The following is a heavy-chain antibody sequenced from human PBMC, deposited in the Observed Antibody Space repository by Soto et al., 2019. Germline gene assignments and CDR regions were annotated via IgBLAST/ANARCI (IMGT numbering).Heavy chain of an antibody. V-gene: IGHV3-74*01. D-gene: IGHD1-26*01. CDR2: INSDGSST. Sequence: VQLVESGGGLVQPGGSLRLSCAASGFTFSSYWMHWVRQAPGKGLVWVSRINSDGSSTSYADSVKGRFTISRDNAKNTLYLQMNSLRAEDTAVYYCARVVGAEEGYYYYGMDVWGQGTTVTVSS. CDR3: ARVVGAEEGYYYYGMDV. CDR1: GFTFSSYW. J-gene: IGHJ6*02.